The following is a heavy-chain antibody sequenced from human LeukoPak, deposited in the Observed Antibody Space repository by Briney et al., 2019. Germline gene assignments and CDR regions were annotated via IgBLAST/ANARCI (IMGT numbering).Heavy chain of an antibody. CDR2: ISSSSSYI. Sequence: GGSLRLSCAASGFTFSSYIMTWVRQAPGKGLEWVSSISSSSSYIYYADSVKGRFTISRDNAKNSLYLQMNSLRAEDTAVYYCARDRASSSWYGPSDYGMDVWGQGTTVTVSS. J-gene: IGHJ6*02. CDR3: ARDRASSSWYGPSDYGMDV. V-gene: IGHV3-21*01. D-gene: IGHD6-13*01. CDR1: GFTFSSYI.